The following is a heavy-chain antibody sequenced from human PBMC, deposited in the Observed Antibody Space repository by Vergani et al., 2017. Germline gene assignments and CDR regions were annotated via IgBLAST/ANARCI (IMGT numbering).Heavy chain of an antibody. CDR1: GFTFSSYG. J-gene: IGHJ6*02. CDR2: ISYDGSNK. V-gene: IGHV3-30*18. D-gene: IGHD3-22*01. Sequence: QVQLVESGGGVVQPGRSLRLSCAASGFTFSSYGMHWVRQAPGKGLEWVAVISYDGSNKYYADSVKGRFTISRDNSKNTLYLQMNSLRAEDTAVYYCAKPESNYYDSSGYYSALYYYGMDVWGQGTTVTVSS. CDR3: AKPESNYYDSSGYYSALYYYGMDV.